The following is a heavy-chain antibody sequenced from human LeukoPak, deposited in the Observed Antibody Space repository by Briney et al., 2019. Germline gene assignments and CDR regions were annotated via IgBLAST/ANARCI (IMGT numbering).Heavy chain of an antibody. J-gene: IGHJ3*02. CDR3: ASGLCSGGSCFAFDI. D-gene: IGHD2-15*01. V-gene: IGHV1-18*01. CDR2: ISAYNGNT. CDR1: VYTFTSYG. Sequence: ASVNVSFTASVYTFTSYGISWVRHAPGQGLEWMGWISAYNGNTNYAQKLQGSVTMTTDTSTTTPYMELRSLRSDDTAVYYCASGLCSGGSCFAFDIWGQGTMVTVCS.